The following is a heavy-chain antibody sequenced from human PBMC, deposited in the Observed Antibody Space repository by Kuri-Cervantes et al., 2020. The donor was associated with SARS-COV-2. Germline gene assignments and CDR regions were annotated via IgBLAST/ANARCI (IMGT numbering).Heavy chain of an antibody. D-gene: IGHD6-25*01. V-gene: IGHV1-69*06. CDR2: IIPIFGTA. Sequence: SVKVSCKVSGGTFSSYAISWVRQAPGQGLEWMGGIIPIFGTANYAQKFQGRVTITADKSTSTAYMELSSLRSEDTAVYYCASSPESGPYYYYYGMDVWGQGTTVTVPS. CDR1: GGTFSSYA. CDR3: ASSPESGPYYYYYGMDV. J-gene: IGHJ6*02.